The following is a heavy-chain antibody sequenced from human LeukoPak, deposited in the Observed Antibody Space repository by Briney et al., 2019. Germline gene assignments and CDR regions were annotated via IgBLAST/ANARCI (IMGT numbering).Heavy chain of an antibody. J-gene: IGHJ3*02. CDR1: GYTFTDYY. CDR3: ARVRSYYDILTGYYSNDAFDI. V-gene: IGHV1-2*02. D-gene: IGHD3-9*01. Sequence: ASVKVSCKASGYTFTDYYIHWVRQAPGQGLEWMGWINPNSGGTIYAQKFQGGVTMTRDTSISTAYMELSRLTSDDTAVYYCARVRSYYDILTGYYSNDAFDIWGQGTMVTVSS. CDR2: INPNSGGT.